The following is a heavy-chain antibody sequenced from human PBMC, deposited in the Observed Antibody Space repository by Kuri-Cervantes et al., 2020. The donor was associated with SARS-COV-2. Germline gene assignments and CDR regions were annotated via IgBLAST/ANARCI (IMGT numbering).Heavy chain of an antibody. J-gene: IGHJ6*02. CDR3: ARAFFGYCSSTSCYYYGMDV. V-gene: IGHV1-18*01. CDR1: GYTFTSYS. D-gene: IGHD2-2*03. Sequence: ASVKVSCKASGYTFTSYSISWVRQAPGQGLEWMGWISAYNGNTNYAQKLQGRVTMTTDTSTSTAYMELRSLRSEDTAVYYCARAFFGYCSSTSCYYYGMDVWGQGTTVTVSS. CDR2: ISAYNGNT.